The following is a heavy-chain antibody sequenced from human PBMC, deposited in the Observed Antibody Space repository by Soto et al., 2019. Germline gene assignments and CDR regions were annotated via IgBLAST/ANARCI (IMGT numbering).Heavy chain of an antibody. D-gene: IGHD3-16*01. V-gene: IGHV3-23*01. J-gene: IGHJ6*02. Sequence: GGSLRLSCAASGFTFSSYAMSWVRQAPGKGLEWVSAISGSGGSTYYADSVKGRFTISRDNAKYSLHLQMNSLRVEDTAIYYCAKYDYQYYGVDVWGQGITVTVSS. CDR1: GFTFSSYA. CDR3: AKYDYQYYGVDV. CDR2: ISGSGGST.